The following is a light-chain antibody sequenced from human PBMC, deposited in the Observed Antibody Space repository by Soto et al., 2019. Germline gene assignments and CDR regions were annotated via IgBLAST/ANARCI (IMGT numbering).Light chain of an antibody. CDR3: QQYNTWQT. CDR1: QSVDTN. Sequence: EIVMTQSPATLSVSPGERATLSCRASQSVDTNLAWYQHKPGQAPRLLMYDASTRATGVPARSSGSGSGTEFTLTISSLQSEDFAFYYCQQYNTWQTFGQGTNVDIK. CDR2: DAS. J-gene: IGKJ1*01. V-gene: IGKV3-15*01.